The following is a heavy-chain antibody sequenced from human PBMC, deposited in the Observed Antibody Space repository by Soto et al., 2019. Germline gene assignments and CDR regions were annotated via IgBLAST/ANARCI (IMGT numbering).Heavy chain of an antibody. J-gene: IGHJ6*02. D-gene: IGHD3-22*01. V-gene: IGHV3-33*01. CDR3: ARDGYYYDSSMDV. CDR2: IWYDGSNK. Sequence: GGSLRLSCAASGFTFSSYGMHWVRQAPGKGLEWVAVIWYDGSNKYYADSVKGRSTISRDNSKNTLYLQMNSLRAEDTAVYYCARDGYYYDSSMDVWGQGTTVTVSS. CDR1: GFTFSSYG.